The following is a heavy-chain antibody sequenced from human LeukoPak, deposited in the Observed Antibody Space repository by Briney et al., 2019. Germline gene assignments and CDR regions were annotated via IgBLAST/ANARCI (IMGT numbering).Heavy chain of an antibody. D-gene: IGHD4-17*01. J-gene: IGHJ5*02. V-gene: IGHV4-34*01. CDR2: INHSGST. CDR3: ARAKHHTVTTPRVYWFDP. Sequence: SETLSLTCAVYGGSFSGYYWSWIRQPPGKGLEWIGEINHSGSTNYNPSLKSRVTISVDTSKNQFSLKLSSVTAADTAVYYCARAKHHTVTTPRVYWFDPWGQGTLVTVSS. CDR1: GGSFSGYY.